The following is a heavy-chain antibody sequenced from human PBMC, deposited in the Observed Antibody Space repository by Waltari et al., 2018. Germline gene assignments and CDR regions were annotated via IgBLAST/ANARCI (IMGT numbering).Heavy chain of an antibody. CDR3: VRNRGWQQFDF. J-gene: IGHJ4*02. CDR1: GFTLSNYW. Sequence: EVQLVESGGGLFQPGGSLRLSCAVPGFTLSNYWMGWVRQAPGKGLEWVAGIKEDGGRKDYVDSVKGRFTISRDNAKSTLYLQMNSLRAEDTAVFYCVRNRGWQQFDFWGQGTLVTVSS. V-gene: IGHV3-7*01. CDR2: IKEDGGRK. D-gene: IGHD2-15*01.